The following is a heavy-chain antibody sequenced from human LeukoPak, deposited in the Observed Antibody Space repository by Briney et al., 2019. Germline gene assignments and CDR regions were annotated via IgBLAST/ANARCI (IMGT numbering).Heavy chain of an antibody. CDR3: ARDPGVLTTEYYFDY. D-gene: IGHD1-14*01. CDR1: GFTFSHYS. Sequence: GGSLRLSCAASGFTFSHYSMNWVRQAPGKGLEWLSSISSRSSYIEYADSVKGRFTISRDNAKNSLYLQMNSLRAEDTAVYYCARDPGVLTTEYYFDYWGQGTLVTVSS. CDR2: ISSRSSYI. J-gene: IGHJ4*02. V-gene: IGHV3-21*01.